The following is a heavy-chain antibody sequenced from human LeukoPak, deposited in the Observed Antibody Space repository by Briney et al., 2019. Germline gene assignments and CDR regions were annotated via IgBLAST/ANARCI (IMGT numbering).Heavy chain of an antibody. CDR1: GFTFSSYD. CDR3: ARKGLGGELGGFDS. Sequence: PGGSLRLSCAASGFTFSSYDMHWVRQATGKGLEWVSAIGTAGDTYYPGSVKGRFTISRENAKNSLYLQMNSLRVEDTALYHCARKGLGGELGGFDSWGQGTLVTVSS. D-gene: IGHD1-7*01. J-gene: IGHJ4*02. V-gene: IGHV3-13*01. CDR2: IGTAGDT.